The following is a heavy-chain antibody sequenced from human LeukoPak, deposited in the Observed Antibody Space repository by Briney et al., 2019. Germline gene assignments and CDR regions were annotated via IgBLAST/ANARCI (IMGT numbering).Heavy chain of an antibody. CDR2: IYSGGST. Sequence: PGGSLRLSCAASGFTVSSNYMSWVRQAPGKGLEWVSVIYSGGSTYYVDSVKGRFTISRDNSKNTLYLQMNSLGAEDTAVYYCARSRTAVVPAVKKGGFDYWGQGTLVTVSS. CDR1: GFTVSSNY. V-gene: IGHV3-66*01. D-gene: IGHD2-2*01. CDR3: ARSRTAVVPAVKKGGFDY. J-gene: IGHJ4*02.